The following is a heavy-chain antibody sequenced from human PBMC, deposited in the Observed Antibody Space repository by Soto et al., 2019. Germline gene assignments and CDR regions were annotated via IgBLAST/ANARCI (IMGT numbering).Heavy chain of an antibody. J-gene: IGHJ6*02. CDR1: GFTFSLYG. Sequence: QVQLVESGGGVVQPGRSLRLSCAASGFTFSLYGMHWVRQAPGKGLEWVAVIWYNGSNKFYADSVKGRFTISRDNSKNTMYLQMNRLRDEETAVYYCARGLRGISFSGMDVWGQGTTVIVSS. CDR2: IWYNGSNK. V-gene: IGHV3-33*01. CDR3: ARGLRGISFSGMDV. D-gene: IGHD3-16*01.